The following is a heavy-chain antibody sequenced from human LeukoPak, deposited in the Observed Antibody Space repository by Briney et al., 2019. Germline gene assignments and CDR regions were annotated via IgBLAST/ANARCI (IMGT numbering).Heavy chain of an antibody. Sequence: SQTLSLTCTVSGGSISSGNYYWSWIRQPAGKGLEWIGHIFTSGSTNYNPSLKSRVTISVDTSKNQFSLKLSSVTAADTAVYYCARVRGYSYGFDYWGQGTLVTVSS. CDR3: ARVRGYSYGFDY. V-gene: IGHV4-61*09. D-gene: IGHD5-18*01. CDR2: IFTSGST. J-gene: IGHJ4*02. CDR1: GGSISSGNYY.